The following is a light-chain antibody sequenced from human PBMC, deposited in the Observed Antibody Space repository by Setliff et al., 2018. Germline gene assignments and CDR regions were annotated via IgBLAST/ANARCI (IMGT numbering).Light chain of an antibody. CDR2: RNN. Sequence: QSALTQPPSASGTPGQRVTISCSGSSSNIGSNTVNWYQQLPGTAPKLLIYRNNQRPSGVPDRFSGSKSGTSASLANSGLQSEDEADYYCAAWDDSLNGYVFGTGTKGTVL. CDR1: SSNIGSNT. CDR3: AAWDDSLNGYV. V-gene: IGLV1-44*01. J-gene: IGLJ1*01.